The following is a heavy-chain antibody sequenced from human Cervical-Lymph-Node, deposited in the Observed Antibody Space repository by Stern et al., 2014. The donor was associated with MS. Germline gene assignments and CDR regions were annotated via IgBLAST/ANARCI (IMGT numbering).Heavy chain of an antibody. CDR2: IDWDDDR. CDR1: GFALSTSGMC. D-gene: IGHD3-16*01. CDR3: ARIKFGDYDYGMDV. J-gene: IGHJ6*02. V-gene: IGHV2-70*15. Sequence: QITLKESGPALVKPTQTLTLTCTFSGFALSTSGMCVSWIRQPPGKALEWLERIDWDDDRYYSPSLKTRLTISKDTSKNQVVLTMTDMDPVDTATYYCARIKFGDYDYGMDVWGQGTTVTVSS.